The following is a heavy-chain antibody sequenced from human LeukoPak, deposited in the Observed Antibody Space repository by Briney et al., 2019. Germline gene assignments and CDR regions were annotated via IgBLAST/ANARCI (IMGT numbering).Heavy chain of an antibody. D-gene: IGHD1-26*01. CDR3: ARGSGSYHTAYMN. CDR2: IYPGDSNT. J-gene: IGHJ4*02. V-gene: IGHV5-51*01. Sequence: GESLKISCKGSGYSFTSYWIGWVRQMPGKGLEWMGIIYPGDSNTRYSPSFQGQVTISADKSLSTAYLQWSSLKASDTAMYYCARGSGSYHTAYMNWGQGSPVTVSS. CDR1: GYSFTSYW.